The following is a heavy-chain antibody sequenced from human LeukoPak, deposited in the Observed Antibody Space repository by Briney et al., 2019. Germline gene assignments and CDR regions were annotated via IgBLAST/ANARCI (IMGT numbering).Heavy chain of an antibody. D-gene: IGHD2-8*02. CDR2: ISSSSSYI. J-gene: IGHJ6*03. CDR1: GFTFSSYA. Sequence: PGGSLRLSCAASGFTFSSYAMSWVRQAPGKGLEWVSSISSSSSYIYYADSVKGRFTISRDNAKNSLYLQMNSLRAEDTAVYYCARGRGGSPLLVDMDVWGKGTTVTVSS. CDR3: ARGRGGSPLLVDMDV. V-gene: IGHV3-21*01.